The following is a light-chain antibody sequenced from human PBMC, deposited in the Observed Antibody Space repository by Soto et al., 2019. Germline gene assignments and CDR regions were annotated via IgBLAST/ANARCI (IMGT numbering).Light chain of an antibody. V-gene: IGKV3-11*01. Sequence: ESLLTQSPATLSLSPGERATLSCRASQSVSSYLSWYQQKPGQAPRLLIYDASNRATGIPARFSGSGSGTDFTLTISSLEPEDFAVYYCQQRSNWPLTFGPGTKVDIK. CDR2: DAS. CDR1: QSVSSY. J-gene: IGKJ3*01. CDR3: QQRSNWPLT.